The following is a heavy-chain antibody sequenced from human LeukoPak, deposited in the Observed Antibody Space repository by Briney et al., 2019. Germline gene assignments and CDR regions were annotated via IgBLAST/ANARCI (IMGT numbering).Heavy chain of an antibody. CDR2: IGGSGAHT. Sequence: GGALRLSCAPSVFTLYIYAMTSVRQAPGKGVECGSAIGGSGAHTKSAASVKGQFTISRDNSKSTLYLQMTSLRADDPDVYYCAKTRVTTDEVRTYSAVDVWGQGTTVTVSS. CDR3: AKTRVTTDEVRTYSAVDV. CDR1: VFTLYIYA. V-gene: IGHV3-23*01. J-gene: IGHJ6*02. D-gene: IGHD4-11*01.